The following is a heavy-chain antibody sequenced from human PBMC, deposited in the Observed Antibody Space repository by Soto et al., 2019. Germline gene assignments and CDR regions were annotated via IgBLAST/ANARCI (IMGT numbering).Heavy chain of an antibody. Sequence: GGSLRLSCAASGFTFSSYGMHWVRQALGKGLEWVAVIWYDGSNKYYADSVKGRFTISRDNSKNTLYLQMNSLRAEDTAVYYCARDRTTVTIKYYFDYWGQGTLVTVSS. CDR3: ARDRTTVTIKYYFDY. J-gene: IGHJ4*02. D-gene: IGHD4-17*01. CDR2: IWYDGSNK. V-gene: IGHV3-33*01. CDR1: GFTFSSYG.